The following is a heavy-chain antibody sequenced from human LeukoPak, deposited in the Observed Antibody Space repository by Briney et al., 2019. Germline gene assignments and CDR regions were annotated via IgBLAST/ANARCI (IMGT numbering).Heavy chain of an antibody. CDR1: GDSVSSNSAA. V-gene: IGHV6-1*01. CDR3: ARSAGHFDY. J-gene: IGHJ4*02. CDR2: TYYRSKWYN. Sequence: SQTLSLTCALSGDSVSSNSAAWHWLRQSPSRGLEWLGRTYYRSKWYNDYTLSVKSRITINPDTSKNQFSLQLNSVTPEDMAVYYCARSAGHFDYWGQGTLVTVSS.